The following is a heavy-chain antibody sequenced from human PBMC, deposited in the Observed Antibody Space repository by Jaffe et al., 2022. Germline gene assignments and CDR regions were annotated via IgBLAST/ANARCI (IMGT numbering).Heavy chain of an antibody. CDR1: GFTFSSYE. Sequence: EVQLVESGGGLVQPGGSLRLSCAASGFTFSSYEMNWVRQAPGKGLEWVSYISSSGSTIYYADSVKGRFTISRDNAKNSLYLQMNSLRAEDTAVYYCARDMQELRGYSGYDLGGTFDYWGQGTLVTVSS. CDR2: ISSSGSTI. J-gene: IGHJ4*02. CDR3: ARDMQELRGYSGYDLGGTFDY. V-gene: IGHV3-48*03. D-gene: IGHD5-12*01.